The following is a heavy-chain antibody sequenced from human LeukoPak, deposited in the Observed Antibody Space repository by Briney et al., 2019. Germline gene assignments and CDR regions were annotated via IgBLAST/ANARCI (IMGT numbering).Heavy chain of an antibody. CDR2: IEGDGNRI. Sequence: GGSLRLSCAASGFTLSAYWMHWVRQAPGKGLMWVSRIEGDGNRITYADSVKGRFTISRDNAKNTLYLQMNSLRAEDTAVYYCARGAGSSGWLSNYYYYYGMDVWGQGTTVTVSS. J-gene: IGHJ6*02. CDR1: GFTLSAYW. CDR3: ARGAGSSGWLSNYYYYYGMDV. V-gene: IGHV3-74*01. D-gene: IGHD6-19*01.